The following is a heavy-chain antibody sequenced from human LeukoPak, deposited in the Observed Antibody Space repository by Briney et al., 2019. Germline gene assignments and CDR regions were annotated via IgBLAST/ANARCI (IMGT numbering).Heavy chain of an antibody. D-gene: IGHD3-3*01. CDR2: IKQDGSEK. J-gene: IGHJ4*02. V-gene: IGHV3-7*01. CDR3: ARSEYHFWSTYPFDY. CDR1: GFTFSSYW. Sequence: GGSLRLSCAASGFTFSSYWMTWVRQAPGKGLEWVANIKQDGSEKYYVDSVKGRFTISRDNAKNSLFLRMNTLRAEDTAVYYCARSEYHFWSTYPFDYWGQGTLVTVSS.